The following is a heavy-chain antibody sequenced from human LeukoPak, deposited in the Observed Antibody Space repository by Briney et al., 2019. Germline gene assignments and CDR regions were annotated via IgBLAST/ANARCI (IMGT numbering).Heavy chain of an antibody. CDR1: GFSIRSYW. CDR3: ARETTCPIGTDCSCMDV. V-gene: IGHV3-74*01. CDR2: INSDGSST. Sequence: PGGSLRLSCAASGFSIRSYWMHGVRQAPGKGLVWVSRINSDGSSTSYADSVKGRFTISRDNAENTLYLHMNSLRVDDTAVYYCARETTCPIGTDCSCMDVWGKGTTVTVSS. J-gene: IGHJ6*03. D-gene: IGHD2/OR15-2a*01.